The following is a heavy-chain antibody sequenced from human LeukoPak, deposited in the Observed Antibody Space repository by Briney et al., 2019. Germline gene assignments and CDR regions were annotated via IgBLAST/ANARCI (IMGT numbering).Heavy chain of an antibody. CDR1: GFTFSSYE. D-gene: IGHD3-9*01. CDR3: ARRYDILTGYGYYYYYGMDV. V-gene: IGHV3-48*03. CDR2: ISSSGSTI. J-gene: IGHJ6*04. Sequence: GGSLRLSCAASGFTFSSYEMNWVRQAPGKGLEWVSYISSSGSTICYADSVKGRFTISRDNAKNSLYLRMNSLRAEDTAVYYCARRYDILTGYGYYYYYGMDVWGKGTTVTVSS.